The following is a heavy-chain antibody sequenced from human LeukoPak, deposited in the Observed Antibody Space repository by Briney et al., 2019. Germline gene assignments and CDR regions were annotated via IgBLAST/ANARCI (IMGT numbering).Heavy chain of an antibody. D-gene: IGHD3-22*01. CDR1: GYTFTGFH. CDR2: INPNSGGT. J-gene: IGHJ4*02. CDR3: ARGGQYYDSSGSVY. Sequence: ASVKVSCKASGYTFTGFHMHWVRQAPGQGLEWMGWINPNSGGTNYAQKFQGRVTMTRDTSISTVYMELSRLRSDDTAVYYCARGGQYYDSSGSVYWGQGTLVTVSS. V-gene: IGHV1-2*02.